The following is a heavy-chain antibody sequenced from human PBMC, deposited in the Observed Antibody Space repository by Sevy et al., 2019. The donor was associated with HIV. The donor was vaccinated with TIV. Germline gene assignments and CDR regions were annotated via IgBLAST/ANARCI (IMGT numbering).Heavy chain of an antibody. V-gene: IGHV3-7*04. CDR3: ARGNSGSFDY. CDR1: GFTFSTYW. J-gene: IGHJ4*02. Sequence: GGSLRLSCAASGFTFSTYWMHWVRQAPGKGLEWVANIKQDESEKYYVASVKGRFTISRDNAKNSLYLQMNSLRPGDMAVYYCARGNSGSFDYWGQRTLVTVSS. D-gene: IGHD3-22*01. CDR2: IKQDESEK.